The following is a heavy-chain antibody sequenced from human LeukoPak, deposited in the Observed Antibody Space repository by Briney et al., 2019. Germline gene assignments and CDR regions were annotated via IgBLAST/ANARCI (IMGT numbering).Heavy chain of an antibody. Sequence: QPGGSLRLSCEASGFTDSTIFMGWVRQAPGKGLEWVSIIHIGVTTYYAGYVKGRFTISRDSFTNSLYRQMIGLRDDDTAVYYCARERGSDWGQGTLVTVSS. CDR2: IHIGVTT. V-gene: IGHV3-53*01. D-gene: IGHD2-15*01. J-gene: IGHJ4*02. CDR1: GFTDSTIF. CDR3: ARERGSD.